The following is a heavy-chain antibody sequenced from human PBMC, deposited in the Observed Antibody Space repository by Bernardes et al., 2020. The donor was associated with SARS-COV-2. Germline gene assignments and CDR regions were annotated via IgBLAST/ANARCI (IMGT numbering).Heavy chain of an antibody. CDR2: ISGDGGST. Sequence: GGSLRLSCAASGFTFDDYAMHWVRQAPGKGLEWVSLISGDGGSTYYADSVKGRFTISRDNSKNSLYLQMNSLRTEDTALYYCAKDQQDIVVVIGATPNYWGLGTLVTVSS. D-gene: IGHD2-15*01. CDR3: AKDQQDIVVVIGATPNY. J-gene: IGHJ4*02. CDR1: GFTFDDYA. V-gene: IGHV3-43*02.